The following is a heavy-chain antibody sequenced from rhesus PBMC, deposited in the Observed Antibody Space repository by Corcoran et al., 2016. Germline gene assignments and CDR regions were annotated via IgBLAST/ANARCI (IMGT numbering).Heavy chain of an antibody. D-gene: IGHD6-31*01. CDR3: AKDKLIAAVFDY. CDR1: GFTFSSYG. J-gene: IGHJ4*01. Sequence: EVQLVETGGGLVQPGGSLKLSCAASGFTFSSYGMSWVRQAPGKGLEWVSAMKSGGGSTSCADSVKGRFTISRDNSKNTLSLQMNSLRAEDTAVYYCAKDKLIAAVFDYWGQGVLVTVSS. V-gene: IGHV3S5*01. CDR2: MKSGGGST.